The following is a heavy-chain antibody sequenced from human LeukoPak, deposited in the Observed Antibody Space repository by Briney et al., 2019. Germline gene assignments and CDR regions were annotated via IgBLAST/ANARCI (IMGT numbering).Heavy chain of an antibody. V-gene: IGHV4-59*01. Sequence: SETLSLTCTVSGGSISSYYWSWIRQPPGKGLEWIGYIYYSGSTNYNPSLKSRVTISVDTSKNQFSLKLSSVTAADTAVYYCAGTNLRFLERLPLAFDIWGQGTMVTVSS. CDR3: AGTNLRFLERLPLAFDI. CDR2: IYYSGST. J-gene: IGHJ3*02. CDR1: GGSISSYY. D-gene: IGHD3-3*01.